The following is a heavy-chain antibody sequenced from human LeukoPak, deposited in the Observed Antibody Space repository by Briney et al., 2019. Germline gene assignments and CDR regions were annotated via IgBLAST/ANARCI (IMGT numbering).Heavy chain of an antibody. CDR3: ARGSSGYSYGYAGDY. CDR1: GYSISSGYY. Sequence: PSETLSLTCTVSGYSISSGYYWGWIRQPPGKGLEWIGSIYHSGSTYYNPSLKSRVTISVDTSKNQFSLKLSSVTAADTAVYYCARGSSGYSYGYAGDYWGQGTLVTVSS. D-gene: IGHD5-18*01. CDR2: IYHSGST. V-gene: IGHV4-38-2*02. J-gene: IGHJ4*02.